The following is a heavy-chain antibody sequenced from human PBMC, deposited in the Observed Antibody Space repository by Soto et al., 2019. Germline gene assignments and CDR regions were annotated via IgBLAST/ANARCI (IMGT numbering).Heavy chain of an antibody. D-gene: IGHD1-7*01. CDR1: GFSVSSNY. CDR3: ARDPFSQYSHETSGFQR. Sequence: EVQLVETGGALIKPGESLSPSCSASGFSVSSNYITWVRQPPGKGLEWVSVIYSGGDTHYTDSVKGRFTVSRDKSENTVFLEMKSLRAEDTGIYYCARDPFSQYSHETSGFQRWGLGTLVTVSS. V-gene: IGHV3-53*02. J-gene: IGHJ4*02. CDR2: IYSGGDT.